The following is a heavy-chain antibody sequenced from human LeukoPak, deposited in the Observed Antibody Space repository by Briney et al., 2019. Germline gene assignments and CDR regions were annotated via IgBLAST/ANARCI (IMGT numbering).Heavy chain of an antibody. CDR1: GGSFSGYY. V-gene: IGHV4-34*01. J-gene: IGHJ1*01. D-gene: IGHD2-21*01. Sequence: SETLSLTCAVYGGSFSGYYWSWIRQPPGKGLEWIGEINHSGSTNYNPSLKSRVTISVDTSKNQFSLKLSSVTAADTAVYCCARGLWSWSYFQHWGQGTLVTVSS. CDR2: INHSGST. CDR3: ARGLWSWSYFQH.